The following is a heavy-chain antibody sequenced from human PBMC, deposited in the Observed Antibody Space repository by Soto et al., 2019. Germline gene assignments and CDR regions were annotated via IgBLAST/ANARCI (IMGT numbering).Heavy chain of an antibody. J-gene: IGHJ4*02. CDR1: GYTFTIYA. Sequence: ASVKVSCKASGYTFTIYAMHWVRQAPGQRLEWMGWINAGNGNTKYSQKFQGRVTITRDTSASTAYMELSSLRSEDTAVYYCARGLSGPVAAPDYWGQGTLVTVSS. CDR2: INAGNGNT. V-gene: IGHV1-3*01. CDR3: ARGLSGPVAAPDY. D-gene: IGHD1-26*01.